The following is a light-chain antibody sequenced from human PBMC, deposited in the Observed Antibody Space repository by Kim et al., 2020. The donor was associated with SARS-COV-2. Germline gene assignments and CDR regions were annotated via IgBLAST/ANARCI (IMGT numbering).Light chain of an antibody. CDR3: QKCDSAPWT. V-gene: IGKV1-27*01. Sequence: ESLGDRGTNACRASQDISNDLAWFQLKPGKAPKLLIYAASALQPGVPSRFSGSGSGTDFTLPVTSLQPEDVATYYCQKCDSAPWTFGQGTKVEIK. J-gene: IGKJ1*01. CDR2: AAS. CDR1: QDISND.